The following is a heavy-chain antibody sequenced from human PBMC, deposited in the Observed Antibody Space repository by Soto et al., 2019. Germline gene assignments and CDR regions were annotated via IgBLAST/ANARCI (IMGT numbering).Heavy chain of an antibody. D-gene: IGHD6-19*01. J-gene: IGHJ5*02. CDR2: ISANNGNT. Sequence: QVQLVQSGAEVTKPGASVKVSCKASGYTFTTSGISWVRQAPGQGLEWMGWISANNGNTKHGQKVQGRVTMTTDTSTTTAYMELTSLRSDDTAMYYCAISTSGWLDWFDPWGQGTLVTVSS. CDR1: GYTFTTSG. CDR3: AISTSGWLDWFDP. V-gene: IGHV1-18*01.